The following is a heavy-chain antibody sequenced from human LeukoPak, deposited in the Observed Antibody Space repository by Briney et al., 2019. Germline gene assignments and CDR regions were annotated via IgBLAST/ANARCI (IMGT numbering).Heavy chain of an antibody. D-gene: IGHD6-19*01. CDR1: TYTLTELS. CDR3: ARAMVAGHSTGGYFDY. J-gene: IGHJ4*02. CDR2: INPSGGST. V-gene: IGHV1-46*01. Sequence: GASVKVSCKVSTYTLTELSIHWVRQAPGQGLEWMGIINPSGGSTSYAQKFQGRVTMTRDTSTSTVYMELSSLRSEDTAVYYCARAMVAGHSTGGYFDYWGQGTLVTVSS.